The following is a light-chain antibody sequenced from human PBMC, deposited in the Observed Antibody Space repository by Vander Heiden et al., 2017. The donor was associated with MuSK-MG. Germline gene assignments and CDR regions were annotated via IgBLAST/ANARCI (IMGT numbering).Light chain of an antibody. Sequence: EIVMTQSPATLSVSPGERATLSCRASQSVSSNLAWYQQKPGQAPRLLIYGASTRATGTPDRFSGSGSGTELTLTISSLQSEDFAVYYCQQYNNWPYTFGQGTNLEIK. CDR2: GAS. V-gene: IGKV3-15*01. CDR3: QQYNNWPYT. J-gene: IGKJ2*01. CDR1: QSVSSN.